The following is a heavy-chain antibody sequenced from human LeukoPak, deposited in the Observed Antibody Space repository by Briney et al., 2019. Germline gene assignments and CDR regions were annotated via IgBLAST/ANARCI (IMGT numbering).Heavy chain of an antibody. CDR1: GFTFRDYA. D-gene: IGHD1-26*01. J-gene: IGHJ6*02. V-gene: IGHV3-11*03. CDR2: ISISGSDT. Sequence: GGSLRLSCRTSGFTFRDYALSWFRQAPGKGLEWVSYISISGSDTDYADSVKGRFTISRDNAKNSLYLQMSSLRGEDTAVYYCARCGTPNNYYYHGVDVWGQGTTVTVSS. CDR3: ARCGTPNNYYYHGVDV.